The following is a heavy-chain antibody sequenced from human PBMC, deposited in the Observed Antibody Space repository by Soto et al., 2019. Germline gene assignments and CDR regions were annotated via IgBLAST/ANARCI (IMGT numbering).Heavy chain of an antibody. Sequence: SETLSLTCTVSGGSISSYYWSWIRQPAGKGLEWIGRIYTSGSTNYNPSLKSRVTMSLDTSKNQFSLKLTSVTAADTVLYYCARGNCSSPNCYSFSGYYGMDVWGQGTTVTVSS. V-gene: IGHV4-4*07. D-gene: IGHD2-2*01. CDR2: IYTSGST. CDR1: GGSISSYY. CDR3: ARGNCSSPNCYSFSGYYGMDV. J-gene: IGHJ6*02.